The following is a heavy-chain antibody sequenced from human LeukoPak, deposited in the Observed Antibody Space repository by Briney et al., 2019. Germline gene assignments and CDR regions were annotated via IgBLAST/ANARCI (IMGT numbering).Heavy chain of an antibody. V-gene: IGHV1-2*02. CDR2: INPNSGGT. Sequence: GASVKVSCKASGYTFTGYYMHWVRQAPGQGLEWMGWINPNSGGTNYAQKFQGRVTTTRDTSISTAYMELSRLRSDDTAVYYCARDRVKITMVRGTIDYWGQGTLVTVSS. CDR3: ARDRVKITMVRGTIDY. J-gene: IGHJ4*02. D-gene: IGHD3-10*01. CDR1: GYTFTGYY.